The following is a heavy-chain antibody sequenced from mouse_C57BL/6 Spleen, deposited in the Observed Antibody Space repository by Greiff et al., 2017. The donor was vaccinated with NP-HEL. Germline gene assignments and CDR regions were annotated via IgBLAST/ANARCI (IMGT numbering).Heavy chain of an antibody. J-gene: IGHJ4*01. CDR2: IDPSDSYT. D-gene: IGHD4-1*01. Sequence: QVQLQQPGAELVKPGASVKLSCKASGYTFTSYWMQWVKQRPGQGLEWIGEIDPSDSYTNYNQKFKGKATLTVDTSSSTAYMPLSSLTSEDSAVYYCASSNWERAMDYWGQGTSVTVSS. V-gene: IGHV1-50*01. CDR1: GYTFTSYW. CDR3: ASSNWERAMDY.